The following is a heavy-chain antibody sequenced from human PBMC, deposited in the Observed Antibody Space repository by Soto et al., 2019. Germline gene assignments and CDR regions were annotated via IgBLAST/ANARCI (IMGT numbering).Heavy chain of an antibody. D-gene: IGHD6-19*01. Sequence: VQLLESGGGLVQPGGSLRLACEVSGFTFSSYAMIWVRQSPGKGLEWVSVISGAGVSSQYADSVKGRFTIYRDNSKNALTRQTNSLSAEDTAVYYCAKPRWVAGLIKYVDVASWGQGTLWTVAS. V-gene: IGHV3-23*01. CDR1: GFTFSSYA. CDR2: ISGAGVSS. J-gene: IGHJ4*01. CDR3: AKPRWVAGLIKYVDVAS.